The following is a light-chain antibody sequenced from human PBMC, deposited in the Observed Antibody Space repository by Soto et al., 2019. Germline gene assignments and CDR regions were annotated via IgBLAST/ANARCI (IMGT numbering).Light chain of an antibody. V-gene: IGKV3-11*01. CDR2: DAS. Sequence: ETVLTQSPGTLSVSPGERATLSCRASQSVSSNLAWYQQKPGQAPRLLIYDASNRATGIPARFSGSGSGTDFTLTISSLEPEDFAVYYCQQRSNWPPTFGQGTKVDIK. J-gene: IGKJ1*01. CDR1: QSVSSN. CDR3: QQRSNWPPT.